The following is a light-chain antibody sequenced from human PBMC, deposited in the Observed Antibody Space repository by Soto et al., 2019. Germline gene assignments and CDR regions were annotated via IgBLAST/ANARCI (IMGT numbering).Light chain of an antibody. CDR2: GAS. J-gene: IGKJ1*01. CDR1: QSVSGN. CDR3: QQYNNWPPWT. V-gene: IGKV3-15*01. Sequence: EIVMTQSPATLCVSPGERATLSCRASQSVSGNLAWYQQKPGQAPRLLIYGASTRATGIPARFSGSGSGTEFTLTISSLQSEDFAVYYCQQYNNWPPWTFGQGTKVEIK.